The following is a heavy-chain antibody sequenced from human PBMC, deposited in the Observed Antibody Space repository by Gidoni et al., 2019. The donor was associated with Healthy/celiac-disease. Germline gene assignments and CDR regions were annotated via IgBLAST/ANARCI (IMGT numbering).Heavy chain of an antibody. V-gene: IGHV4-4*02. Sequence: QVQLQESGPGLVKPSGTLSLTCAVSGGSLSSTTWWSWVRQPPGKGLEWIGEIYHSGSTNYNPSLKSRVTISVDKSKNQFSLKLSSVTAADTAVYYCARAPRIVVVVAATAVLAGMDVWGQGTTVTVSS. D-gene: IGHD2-15*01. CDR1: GGSLSSTTW. J-gene: IGHJ6*02. CDR3: ARAPRIVVVVAATAVLAGMDV. CDR2: IYHSGST.